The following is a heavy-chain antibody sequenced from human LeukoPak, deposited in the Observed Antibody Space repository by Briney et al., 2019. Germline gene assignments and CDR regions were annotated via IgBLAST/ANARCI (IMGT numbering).Heavy chain of an antibody. CDR2: ITSGASTI. Sequence: GGSLRLSCAASGFTFSSYEMNWVRQAPGKGLEWVSYITSGASTIYYADSVKGRFTISRDNAKNSLYLQMNSLRAEDTAVYYCARRYSGYDSGWFDPWGQGTLVTVSS. V-gene: IGHV3-48*03. D-gene: IGHD5-12*01. CDR3: ARRYSGYDSGWFDP. CDR1: GFTFSSYE. J-gene: IGHJ5*02.